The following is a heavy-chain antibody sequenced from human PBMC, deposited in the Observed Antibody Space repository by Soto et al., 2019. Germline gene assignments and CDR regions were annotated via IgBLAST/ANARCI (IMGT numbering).Heavy chain of an antibody. CDR3: ARAYDFWIGDFRY. CDR1: GGSSRSRSFY. J-gene: IGHJ4*02. V-gene: IGHV4-39*07. CDR2: IFYSGST. Sequence: SHKSTVAGGSSRSRSFYCGRIKQPPGKGLEWIGTIFYSGSTNYNPSLKSRVTISVDTSKNQFSLKLSSVTAADTAVYYCARAYDFWIGDFRYWVQRTLVTVSS. D-gene: IGHD3-3*01.